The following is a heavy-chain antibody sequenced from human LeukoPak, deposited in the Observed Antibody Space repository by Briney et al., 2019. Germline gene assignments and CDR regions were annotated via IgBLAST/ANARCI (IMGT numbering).Heavy chain of an antibody. CDR2: ISSTSTYI. Sequence: PGGSLRLSCAASEFTFSSYTINWVRQAPGKGLEWVSSISSTSTYISYADSVKGRFTISRDNAKNSLYLQMNSLRAEDTAVYYCARGGGNFDYWGQGTLVTVFS. CDR1: EFTFSSYT. D-gene: IGHD2-15*01. J-gene: IGHJ4*02. V-gene: IGHV3-21*01. CDR3: ARGGGNFDY.